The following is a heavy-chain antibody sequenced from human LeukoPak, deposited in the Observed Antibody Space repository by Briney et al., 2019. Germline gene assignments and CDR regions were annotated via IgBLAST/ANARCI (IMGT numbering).Heavy chain of an antibody. D-gene: IGHD3-10*01. CDR3: ARRNYYGSGSYYA. CDR1: GGSITSSGSY. Sequence: SETLSLTCTVSGGSITSSGSYWGWIRQPPGEGPEWIASVFYSGSTYYNPSLKSRVTISVDTSKNQFSLRLSSVTAADTAVYYCARRNYYGSGSYYAWGQGALVTVSS. J-gene: IGHJ5*02. CDR2: VFYSGST. V-gene: IGHV4-39*01.